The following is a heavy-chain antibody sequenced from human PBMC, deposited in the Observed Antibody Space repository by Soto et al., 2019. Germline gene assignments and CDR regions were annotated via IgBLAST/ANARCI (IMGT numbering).Heavy chain of an antibody. J-gene: IGHJ6*02. CDR3: ARQGFGALHGRVDV. V-gene: IGHV4-59*08. CDR2: VHDSWGS. CDR1: GGSISNYY. Sequence: QVPLQESGPGLVKPSETLSLSCTVSGGSISNYYWSWFRQTPGKGLEWIGYVHDSWGSNYNPSLKSRVARSLDTSKSQFSLKLTSVTATDTAVYYCARQGFGALHGRVDVWGQGTTVTVSS. D-gene: IGHD3-10*01.